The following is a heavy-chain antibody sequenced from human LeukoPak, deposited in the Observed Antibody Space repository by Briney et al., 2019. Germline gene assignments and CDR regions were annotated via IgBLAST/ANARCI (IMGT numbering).Heavy chain of an antibody. CDR2: ISGSGGST. Sequence: PGGSLRLSCAASGFTFSSYAMSWVRQAPGKGLEWVSAISGSGGSTYYADSVKGRFTISRDNSKNTLYLQMNSLRAEDTAVYYCAKPQITIFGVVIIPYYFDYWGQGTLVTVSS. D-gene: IGHD3-3*01. CDR1: GFTFSSYA. J-gene: IGHJ4*02. V-gene: IGHV3-23*01. CDR3: AKPQITIFGVVIIPYYFDY.